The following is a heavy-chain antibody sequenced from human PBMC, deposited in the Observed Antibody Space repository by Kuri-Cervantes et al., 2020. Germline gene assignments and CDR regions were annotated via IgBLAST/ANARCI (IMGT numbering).Heavy chain of an antibody. CDR2: IKPDGSDK. J-gene: IGHJ6*03. Sequence: GESLKISCAASGFLFSSYWMTWVRQAPGKGLEWMAIIKPDGSDKYYVDSVKGRFTISRDNAKNSLYLQMNSLRAEDTAVYYCARDSIRDYIWGSSPTHYMDVWGKGTTVTVSS. V-gene: IGHV3-7*01. CDR3: ARDSIRDYIWGSSPTHYMDV. D-gene: IGHD3-16*01. CDR1: GFLFSSYW.